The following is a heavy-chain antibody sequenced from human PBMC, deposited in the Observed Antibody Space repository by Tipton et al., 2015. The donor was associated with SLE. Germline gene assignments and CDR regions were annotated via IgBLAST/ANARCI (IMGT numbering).Heavy chain of an antibody. CDR2: IYTSGST. Sequence: TLSLTCTVSGGSISSYYWSWIRQPAGKGLEWLGRIYTSGSTNYNPSLKSRVPMSVDTSKNQFSLKLSSVTAADTAVYYCARESGSGSYYTYWGQGTLVTVSS. CDR1: GGSISSYY. CDR3: ARESGSGSYYTY. V-gene: IGHV4-4*07. D-gene: IGHD3-10*01. J-gene: IGHJ4*02.